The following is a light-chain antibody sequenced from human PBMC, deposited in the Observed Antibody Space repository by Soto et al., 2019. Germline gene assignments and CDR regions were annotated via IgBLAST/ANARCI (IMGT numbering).Light chain of an antibody. V-gene: IGLV2-14*01. CDR3: RSDTTRNAYV. CDR2: ENS. Sequence: QSALTQPASVSGSPGQSITISCTGTSSDVGGYNLFSWYQHHPAKAPNLMIYENSYRSSGVSNRFSASTSDNTTPLTTALHPAEDADDYYCRSDTTRNAYVFGTGTKLTVL. CDR1: SSDVGGYNL. J-gene: IGLJ1*01.